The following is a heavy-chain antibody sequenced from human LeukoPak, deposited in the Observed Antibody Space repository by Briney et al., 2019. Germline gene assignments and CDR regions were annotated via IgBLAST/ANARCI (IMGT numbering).Heavy chain of an antibody. J-gene: IGHJ6*03. CDR3: ARPHGTSYYYYLDV. Sequence: PGGSLRLSCAASGFSVSGSYMTWVRQAPGKGLEWVSLIYSGGDTYYPDSVKGRFTISRDASKNTFLLQVNSLRAEDTAVYYCARPHGTSYYYYLDVWGTGTTVTVSS. CDR2: IYSGGDT. D-gene: IGHD3/OR15-3a*01. V-gene: IGHV3-53*01. CDR1: GFSVSGSY.